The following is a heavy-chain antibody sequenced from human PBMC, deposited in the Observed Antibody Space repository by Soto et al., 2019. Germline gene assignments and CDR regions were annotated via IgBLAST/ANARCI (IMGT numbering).Heavy chain of an antibody. V-gene: IGHV3-30*18. CDR1: GFTFSSYG. Sequence: QVQLVESGGGVVQPGRSLRLSCAASGFTFSSYGMHWVRQAPGKGLEWVAVISYDGSNKYYADSVKGRFTISRDNSKNTLYLQMNSLRAEDTAVYYCAKDPHVDTAMVTRNYYYYYGMDVWGQGTTVTVSS. J-gene: IGHJ6*02. D-gene: IGHD5-18*01. CDR3: AKDPHVDTAMVTRNYYYYYGMDV. CDR2: ISYDGSNK.